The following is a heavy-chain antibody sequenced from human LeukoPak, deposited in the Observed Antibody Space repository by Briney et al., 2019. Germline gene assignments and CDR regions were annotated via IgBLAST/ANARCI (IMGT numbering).Heavy chain of an antibody. Sequence: PSETLSLTCAVYGGSFSGYYWSWIRQPPGKGLEWIGEINHSGSTNYNPSLKSRVTISVDTSKNQFSLKLSSVTAADTAVYYCARGPDIVVVVAATQRYFDLWDRGNLVTVSS. CDR1: GGSFSGYY. J-gene: IGHJ2*01. D-gene: IGHD2-15*01. CDR2: INHSGST. CDR3: ARGPDIVVVVAATQRYFDL. V-gene: IGHV4-34*01.